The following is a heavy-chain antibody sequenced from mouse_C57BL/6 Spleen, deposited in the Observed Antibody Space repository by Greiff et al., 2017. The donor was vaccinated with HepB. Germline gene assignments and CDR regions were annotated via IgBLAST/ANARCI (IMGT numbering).Heavy chain of an antibody. CDR1: GFTFSDYY. D-gene: IGHD1-1*01. Sequence: EVKLMESEGGLVQPGSSMKLSCTASGFTFSDYYMAWVRQVPEKGLEWVANINYDGSSTYYLDSLKSRFIISRDNAKNILYLQMSSLKSEDTATYYCARDLPYYYGSSYWYFDVWGTGTTVTVSS. CDR2: INYDGSST. CDR3: ARDLPYYYGSSYWYFDV. J-gene: IGHJ1*03. V-gene: IGHV5-16*01.